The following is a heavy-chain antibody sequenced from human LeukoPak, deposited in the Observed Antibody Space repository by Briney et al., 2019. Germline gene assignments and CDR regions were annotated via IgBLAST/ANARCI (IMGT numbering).Heavy chain of an antibody. D-gene: IGHD3/OR15-3a*01. V-gene: IGHV3-11*05. Sequence: GGSLRLSCAASGFTFSDYYMSWIRQAPGKGLEWVSYISSSSSYRNYADSVKGRFTISRDNAKNSLYLQMNSLRAEDTAVYYCARDDFLAGYYRGYFDYWGQGTLVTVSS. CDR2: ISSSSSYR. CDR3: ARDDFLAGYYRGYFDY. CDR1: GFTFSDYY. J-gene: IGHJ4*02.